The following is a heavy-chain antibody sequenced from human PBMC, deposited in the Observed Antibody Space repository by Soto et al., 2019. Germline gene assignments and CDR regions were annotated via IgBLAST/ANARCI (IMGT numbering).Heavy chain of an antibody. D-gene: IGHD4-17*01. Sequence: QVQLQESGPGLVKPSGTLSLTCAVSGGSISSSNWWSWVRQPPGKGLEWIGEIYHSGSTNYNPSLQCGFTTEVDKSRTQFAPKLSSVAAADPALYYVASVWTTVTNWFDPWGQGTLGTVSS. V-gene: IGHV4-4*02. J-gene: IGHJ5*02. CDR3: ASVWTTVTNWFDP. CDR2: IYHSGST. CDR1: GGSISSSNW.